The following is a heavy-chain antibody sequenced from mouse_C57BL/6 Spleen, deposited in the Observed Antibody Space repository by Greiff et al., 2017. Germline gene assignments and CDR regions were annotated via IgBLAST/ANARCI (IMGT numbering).Heavy chain of an antibody. CDR2: INPYNGGT. Sequence: VQLQQSGPVLVKPGASVKMSCKASGYTFTDYYMNWVKQSHGKSLEWIGVINPYNGGTSYNQKFKGKATLTVDKSSSTAYMELNSLTSEDSAVYYCAYYGSSFPMDYWGQGTSVTVSS. D-gene: IGHD1-1*01. V-gene: IGHV1-19*01. J-gene: IGHJ4*01. CDR3: AYYGSSFPMDY. CDR1: GYTFTDYY.